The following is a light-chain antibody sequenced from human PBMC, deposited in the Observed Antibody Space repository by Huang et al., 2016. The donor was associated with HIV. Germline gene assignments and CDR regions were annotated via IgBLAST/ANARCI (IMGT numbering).Light chain of an antibody. CDR1: QSVSNN. J-gene: IGKJ1*01. V-gene: IGKV3-15*01. CDR2: GAS. CDR3: QQYNNWPPWT. Sequence: EIVMTQSPVTLSVSPGERATLSCKASQSVSNNLACYQQKPGQAPRLLIYGASTRATGIPAEFSGSGSGTEFTLTINSLESGDFAVYYCQQYNNWPPWTFGQGTKVEIK.